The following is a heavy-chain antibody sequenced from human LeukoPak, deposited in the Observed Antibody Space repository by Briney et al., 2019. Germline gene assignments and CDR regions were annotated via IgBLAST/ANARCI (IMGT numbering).Heavy chain of an antibody. CDR2: IRSDGTSK. CDR1: GFTFSDYG. J-gene: IGHJ5*02. CDR3: ARDGWFGDYNWFDP. Sequence: GSLRLSCAASGFTFSDYGMHWVRQAPGKGLEWVAFIRSDGTSKYYADSVKGRFTISRDNSKNTLYLQMNSLRAEDTAMYYCARDGWFGDYNWFDPWGQGTLVTVSS. V-gene: IGHV3-30*02. D-gene: IGHD3-10*01.